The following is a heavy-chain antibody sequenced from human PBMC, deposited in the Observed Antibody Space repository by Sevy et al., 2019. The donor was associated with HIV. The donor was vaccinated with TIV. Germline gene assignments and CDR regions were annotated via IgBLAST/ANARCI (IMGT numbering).Heavy chain of an antibody. CDR1: GFTFSNAW. CDR3: TTLGVGATNNYFDY. CDR2: IKSKTDGGTT. V-gene: IGHV3-15*01. D-gene: IGHD1-26*01. J-gene: IGHJ4*02. Sequence: GGSLRLSCAASGFTFSNAWMSWVRQAPGKGLVWVGRIKSKTDGGTTDYAAPVKGRFTISRDDSKNTLYLQMNSLKTEDTAVYYCTTLGVGATNNYFDYWGQGTLVTVSS.